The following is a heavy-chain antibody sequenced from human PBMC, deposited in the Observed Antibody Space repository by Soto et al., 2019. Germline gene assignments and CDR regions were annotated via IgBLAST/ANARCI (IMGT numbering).Heavy chain of an antibody. CDR2: IYYSGST. J-gene: IGHJ3*02. CDR1: GGSINSGGYS. CDR3: ARTTYYYNSSGYYWAVDAFDI. Sequence: SETLSLTCTVSGGSINSGGYSWTWIRQPPGKGLELIGYIYYSGSTTYNPSLRSRVTISVDTSKNQFSLNLRSVTAADTAVYYCARTTYYYNSSGYYWAVDAFDIWGQGTMVTVSS. D-gene: IGHD3-22*01. V-gene: IGHV4-61*08.